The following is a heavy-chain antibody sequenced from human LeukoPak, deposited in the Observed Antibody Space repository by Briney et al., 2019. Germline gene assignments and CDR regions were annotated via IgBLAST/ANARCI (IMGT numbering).Heavy chain of an antibody. Sequence: ASVKVSCKASGGTFSSYAISWVRQAPGQGLEWMGRIIPILGIANYAQKFQGRVTITRDTSASAAYMELSSLRSEDTAVYYCARDAAPLQLDWFDPWGQGTLVTVSS. CDR3: ARDAAPLQLDWFDP. J-gene: IGHJ5*02. CDR1: GGTFSSYA. D-gene: IGHD1-1*01. V-gene: IGHV1-69*04. CDR2: IIPILGIA.